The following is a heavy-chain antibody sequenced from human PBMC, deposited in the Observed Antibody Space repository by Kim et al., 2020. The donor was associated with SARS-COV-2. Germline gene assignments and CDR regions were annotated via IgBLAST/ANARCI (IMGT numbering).Heavy chain of an antibody. J-gene: IGHJ6*02. V-gene: IGHV3-53*01. CDR3: ALRLTMVRGVITLGAYGMDV. D-gene: IGHD3-10*01. CDR1: GFTVNSKA. CDR2: IYSGGGT. Sequence: GGSLRLSCAASGFTVNSKAMTWVRQAPGKGLESVSVIYSGGGTFYADSVKGRFTISRDNSENTVCLQMNSLRAEDTAVYYCALRLTMVRGVITLGAYGMDVWGQGTTVTVSS.